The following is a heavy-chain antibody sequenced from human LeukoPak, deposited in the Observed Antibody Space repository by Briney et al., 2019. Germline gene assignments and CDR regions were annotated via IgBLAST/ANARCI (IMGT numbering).Heavy chain of an antibody. V-gene: IGHV4-59*08. CDR1: GGSISSYY. CDR2: IYYSGST. CDR3: ARHAGGYGILTGYYTLTPSFDY. Sequence: SETLSLTCTVSGGSISSYYWSWIRQPPGKGLEWIGYIYYSGSTNYNPSLKSRVTIPVDTSKNQFSLKLSSVTAADTAVYYCARHAGGYGILTGYYTLTPSFDYWGQGTLVTVSS. D-gene: IGHD3-9*01. J-gene: IGHJ4*02.